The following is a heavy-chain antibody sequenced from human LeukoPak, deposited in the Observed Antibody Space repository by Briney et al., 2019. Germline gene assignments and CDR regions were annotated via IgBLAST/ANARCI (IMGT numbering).Heavy chain of an antibody. D-gene: IGHD5-12*01. CDR3: ARDAGNSGYGCDL. CDR2: IRSTGDT. CDR1: GFIFSQYS. J-gene: IGHJ5*02. V-gene: IGHV3-48*01. Sequence: GGSLRLSCAASGFIFSQYSINWVRQAPGKGLEWVSHIRSTGDTFYADSVKGRFSISRDNARNSLYLQMNSLRAEDTAMYYCARDAGNSGYGCDLWGQGTLVTVSS.